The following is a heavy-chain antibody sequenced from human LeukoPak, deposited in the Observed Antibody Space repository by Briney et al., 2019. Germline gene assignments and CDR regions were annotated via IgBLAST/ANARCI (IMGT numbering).Heavy chain of an antibody. CDR1: GDSFSNYG. CDR3: ARDGYYTGSGSTFGMDV. CDR2: VSAYSGNS. V-gene: IGHV1-18*01. J-gene: IGHJ6*02. D-gene: IGHD3-10*01. Sequence: GASVKVSCKASGDSFSNYGFTWVRQAPGQGLEWMGWVSAYSGNSNTAQKYQGRITMTTDTSTTTAYMELRSLRSDDTAVYYCARDGYYTGSGSTFGMDVWGQGTTVTVSS.